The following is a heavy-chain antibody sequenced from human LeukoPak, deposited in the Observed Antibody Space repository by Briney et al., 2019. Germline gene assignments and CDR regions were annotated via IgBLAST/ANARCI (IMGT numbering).Heavy chain of an antibody. D-gene: IGHD5-12*01. CDR2: MSYSGSA. V-gene: IGHV4-59*08. CDR1: GGSIGSYF. CDR3: ARHDWVRQPFDT. Sequence: SETLSLTCTASGGSIGSYFWSWIRQPPGKGLEWIGCMSYSGSASCSPSLKNRVTISVDTSKKQVTLNLISVTAADTATYYCARHDWVRQPFDTWGQGALVTVSS. J-gene: IGHJ4*02.